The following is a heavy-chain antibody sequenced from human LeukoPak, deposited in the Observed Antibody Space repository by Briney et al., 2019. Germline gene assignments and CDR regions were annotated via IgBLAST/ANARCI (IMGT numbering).Heavy chain of an antibody. D-gene: IGHD6-13*01. CDR3: AKDRTYSGSWFNREPGASRSY. V-gene: IGHV3-23*01. Sequence: PGGSLRLSCAASGFTFSSYWMSWVRQAPGKGLEWVSAISGSGGSTYYADSVKGRFTISRDNSKNTLYLQMNSLRAEDTAVYYCAKDRTYSGSWFNREPGASRSYWGQGTLVTVSS. J-gene: IGHJ4*02. CDR1: GFTFSSYW. CDR2: ISGSGGST.